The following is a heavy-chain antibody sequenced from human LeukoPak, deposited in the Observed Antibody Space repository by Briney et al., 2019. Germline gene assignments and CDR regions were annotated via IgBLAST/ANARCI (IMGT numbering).Heavy chain of an antibody. J-gene: IGHJ5*02. D-gene: IGHD2-2*01. Sequence: PSQTLSLTRTVSGGSISSGGYYWSWIRQHPEKGLEWIGYIYYSGSTYYNPSLKSRVTISVDTSKNQFSLKLSSVTAADTAVYYCARGVVVPAAPKLNWFDPWGQGTLVTVSS. CDR1: GGSISSGGYY. CDR3: ARGVVVPAAPKLNWFDP. V-gene: IGHV4-31*03. CDR2: IYYSGST.